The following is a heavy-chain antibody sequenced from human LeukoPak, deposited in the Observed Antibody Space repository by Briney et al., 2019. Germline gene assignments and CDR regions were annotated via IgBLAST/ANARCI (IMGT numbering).Heavy chain of an antibody. V-gene: IGHV4-34*01. Sequence: SETLSLTCAVYGGSFSGYYWSWIRQPPGKGLEWIGEINHSGSTNYNPSLKSRVTISVDTSKNQFSLKLSSVTAADTAVYYCARGYRITMVRGVPPRSDPWGQGTLVTVSS. CDR3: ARGYRITMVRGVPPRSDP. J-gene: IGHJ5*02. CDR1: GGSFSGYY. CDR2: INHSGST. D-gene: IGHD3-10*01.